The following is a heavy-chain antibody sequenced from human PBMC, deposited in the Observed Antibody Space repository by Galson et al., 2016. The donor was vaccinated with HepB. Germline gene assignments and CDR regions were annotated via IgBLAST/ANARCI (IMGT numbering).Heavy chain of an antibody. CDR2: LWNAGSVK. CDR3: AREGVGIAVAATAFDY. CDR1: GFTFSRYE. V-gene: IGHV3-33*08. D-gene: IGHD6-19*01. J-gene: IGHJ4*02. Sequence: SLRLSCAASGFTFSRYEMNWVRQAPGKGLEWVAGLWNAGSVKYYADSVKGRFTISRDNSKNTLHLQMDTLRGEDTAVYYCAREGVGIAVAATAFDYWGQGTLVTVSS.